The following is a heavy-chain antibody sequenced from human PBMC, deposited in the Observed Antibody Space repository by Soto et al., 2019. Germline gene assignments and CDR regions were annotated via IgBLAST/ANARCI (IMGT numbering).Heavy chain of an antibody. CDR2: VYYGGT. D-gene: IGHD4-4*01. CDR3: VSYRGAFYFDH. CDR1: GGSMSSSY. V-gene: IGHV4-59*01. Sequence: SETLSLTCTVSGGSMSSSYWSWIRQSPGKGLEWIGFVYYGGTNYNPSFESRVTMPVDTPKNQFSLELSSVTAADTAVYYCVSYRGAFYFDHWGQGALVTVSS. J-gene: IGHJ4*02.